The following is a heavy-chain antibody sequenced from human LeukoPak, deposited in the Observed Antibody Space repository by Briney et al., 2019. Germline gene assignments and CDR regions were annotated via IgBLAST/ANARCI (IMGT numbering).Heavy chain of an antibody. Sequence: GGSLRLSCAASGFTLSSYAMSWVRQAPGKGLEWVSAISGSGGSTYYADSVKGRFTISRDNSKNTLYLQMNSLRAEDTAVYYCAKGSATTVTTTRQDDYWGQGTLVTVSS. CDR1: GFTLSSYA. CDR3: AKGSATTVTTTRQDDY. D-gene: IGHD4-17*01. J-gene: IGHJ4*02. V-gene: IGHV3-23*01. CDR2: ISGSGGST.